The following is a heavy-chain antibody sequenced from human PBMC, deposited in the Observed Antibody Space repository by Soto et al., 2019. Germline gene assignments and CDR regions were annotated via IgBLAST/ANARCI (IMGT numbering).Heavy chain of an antibody. CDR3: AKVATEFFFAQFDY. CDR2: ISGSGGST. D-gene: IGHD5-12*01. J-gene: IGHJ4*02. Sequence: GGSLRLSCAASGFTFSSYAMSWVRQAPGKGLEWVSAISGSGGSTYYADSVMGRFTISRDNPKNTLYLQMNSLRAEDTAVYYCAKVATEFFFAQFDYWGQGTLVTVSS. V-gene: IGHV3-23*01. CDR1: GFTFSSYA.